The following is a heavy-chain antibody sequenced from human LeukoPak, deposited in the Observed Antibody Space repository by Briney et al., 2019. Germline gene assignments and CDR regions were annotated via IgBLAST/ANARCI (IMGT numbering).Heavy chain of an antibody. V-gene: IGHV3-48*03. CDR3: AELGITMIGGV. J-gene: IGHJ6*04. Sequence: GGSLRLSCAASGLTFSSYEMHWVRQAPGKGLEWVSYISSSDNTIYYADSVKGRFTISRDNAKNSLYLQMNSLRAEDTAVYYCAELGITMIGGVWGKGATVTISS. CDR1: GLTFSSYE. D-gene: IGHD3-10*02. CDR2: ISSSDNTI.